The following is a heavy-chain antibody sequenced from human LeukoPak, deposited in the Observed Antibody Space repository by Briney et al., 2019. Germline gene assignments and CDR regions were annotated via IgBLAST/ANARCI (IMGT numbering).Heavy chain of an antibody. CDR1: GYTVSDYF. V-gene: IGHV1-2*02. J-gene: IGHJ4*02. CDR3: ARDCSRARCFSVLDN. D-gene: IGHD2-2*01. Sequence: GASVKVSCKASGYTVSDYFIHWVRQAPGHGLEWMGWINPKNGATNYARDFDGRVTMTRDTSISTAYMELRSLRSHDTAVYYCARDCSRARCFSVLDNWGQGTLVTVSS. CDR2: INPKNGAT.